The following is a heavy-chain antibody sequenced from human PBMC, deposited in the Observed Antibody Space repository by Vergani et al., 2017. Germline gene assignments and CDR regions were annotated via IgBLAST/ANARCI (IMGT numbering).Heavy chain of an antibody. CDR1: GFTFDDYA. D-gene: IGHD5-24*01. Sequence: EVQLVESGGGLVQPGRSLRLSCAASGFTFDDYAMHWVRQAPGKGLEWVSGISWNSGSIGYADSVKARFTISRDNAKNSLYLQMNSLRAEDTALYYCAKDKGWGLVENAFDIWGQGTMVTVSS. V-gene: IGHV3-9*01. J-gene: IGHJ3*02. CDR3: AKDKGWGLVENAFDI. CDR2: ISWNSGSI.